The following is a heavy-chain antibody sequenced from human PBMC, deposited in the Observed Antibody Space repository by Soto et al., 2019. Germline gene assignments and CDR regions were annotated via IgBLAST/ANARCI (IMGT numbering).Heavy chain of an antibody. Sequence: QVQLVQSGAEVKKPGSSVKVSCKASGGTFSSYAISWVRQAPGQGLEWMGGIIPIFGTANYAQKFQGRVTITADESTRTAYKELSSLRSEDTAVYYCARGEYYYGSGSYPHLDYWGQGTLVTVSS. CDR2: IIPIFGTA. CDR1: GGTFSSYA. D-gene: IGHD3-10*01. J-gene: IGHJ4*02. CDR3: ARGEYYYGSGSYPHLDY. V-gene: IGHV1-69*12.